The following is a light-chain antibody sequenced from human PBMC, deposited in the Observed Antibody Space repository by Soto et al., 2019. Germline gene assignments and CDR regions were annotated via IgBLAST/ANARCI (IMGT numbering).Light chain of an antibody. J-gene: IGKJ1*01. CDR2: GAI. V-gene: IGKV1-27*01. CDR1: QDIANY. Sequence: DIQMTQSPSSLSASVGDRVTLTCRASQDIANYLAWYQQKPGKVPKLLIYGAITLQSGVPSRFSGSGSGTDFTLTISSMQPEDVSTYYCQKYYNAPRTFGQGTKV. CDR3: QKYYNAPRT.